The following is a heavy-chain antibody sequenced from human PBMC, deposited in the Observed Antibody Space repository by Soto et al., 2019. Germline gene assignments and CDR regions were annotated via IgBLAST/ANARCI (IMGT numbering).Heavy chain of an antibody. D-gene: IGHD6-6*01. CDR3: ARMAARDGFDY. CDR1: GGSISSYY. J-gene: IGHJ4*02. Sequence: PSETLSLTCTVSGGSISSYYWSWIRQPPGKGLEWIGYIYYSGSTNYNPSLKSRVTISVDTSKNQFSLKLSSVTAADTAVYYCARMAARDGFDYWGQGTLVTVSS. CDR2: IYYSGST. V-gene: IGHV4-59*01.